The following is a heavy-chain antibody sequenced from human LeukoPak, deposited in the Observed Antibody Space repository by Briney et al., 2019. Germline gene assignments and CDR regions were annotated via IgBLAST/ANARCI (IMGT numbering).Heavy chain of an antibody. CDR2: INPLDVAT. Sequence: ASVKVSCKASGYTFTNSHMHWVRQAPGLGLEWMGIINPLDVATSYAQKFQGRVTMTSDTSTSTVYMELGSLKSEDTAVYYCARARAGYSSGWYAGGPFDYWGQGTLVTVSS. V-gene: IGHV1-46*01. CDR3: ARARAGYSSGWYAGGPFDY. D-gene: IGHD6-19*01. J-gene: IGHJ4*02. CDR1: GYTFTNSH.